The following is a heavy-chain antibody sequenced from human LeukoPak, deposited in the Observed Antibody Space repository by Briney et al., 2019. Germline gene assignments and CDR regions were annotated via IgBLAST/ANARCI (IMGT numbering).Heavy chain of an antibody. V-gene: IGHV3-9*01. CDR3: AKAPGYSSPELDY. D-gene: IGHD6-13*01. CDR1: GFTFSSYA. J-gene: IGHJ4*02. CDR2: ISWNSGSI. Sequence: AGGSLRLSCAASGFTFSSYAMHWVRQAPGKGLEWVSGISWNSGSIGYADSVKGRFTISRDNAKNSLYLQMNSLRAEDTALYYCAKAPGYSSPELDYWGQGTLVTVSS.